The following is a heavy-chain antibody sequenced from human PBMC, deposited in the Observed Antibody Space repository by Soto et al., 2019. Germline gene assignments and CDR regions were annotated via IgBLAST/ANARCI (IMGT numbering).Heavy chain of an antibody. Sequence: AAAEGTISNHCGNLISKTPGKGLEWVSVVHSDGTVYYADSVKGRFTISRDNAKNTLYLQMNSLRAEDTAVYYCTRDLPGPQPYFAYWGQGNMVTVSS. J-gene: IGHJ4*02. CDR1: EGTISNHC. CDR2: VHSDGTV. V-gene: IGHV3-53*01. CDR3: TRDLPGPQPYFAY.